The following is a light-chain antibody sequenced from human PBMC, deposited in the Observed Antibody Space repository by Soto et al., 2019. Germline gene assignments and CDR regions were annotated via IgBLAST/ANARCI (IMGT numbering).Light chain of an antibody. J-gene: IGKJ4*01. CDR2: ATS. CDR3: QKYNSAPLT. V-gene: IGKV1-27*01. CDR1: QGIAPY. Sequence: DVQMTQSPSSLSAFVGDRVTITCRASQGIAPYLAWFQQKPGKVPKLLIYATSTFQSGVPSRFSGSGSGTDFTLTINSLQPEDVGTYYWQKYNSAPLTFGGGTKVESK.